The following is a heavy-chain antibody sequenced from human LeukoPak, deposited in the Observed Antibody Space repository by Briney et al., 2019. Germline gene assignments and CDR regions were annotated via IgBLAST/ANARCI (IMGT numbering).Heavy chain of an antibody. Sequence: ASVKVSCKASGYTFTGCYMHWVRQAPGQGLEWMGWINPNSGGTNYAQKFQGRVTMTRDTSISTAYMELSRLRSDDTAVYYCASKVAGTNGFDYWGEGTLVTVSS. J-gene: IGHJ4*02. CDR2: INPNSGGT. CDR1: GYTFTGCY. D-gene: IGHD6-19*01. V-gene: IGHV1-2*02. CDR3: ASKVAGTNGFDY.